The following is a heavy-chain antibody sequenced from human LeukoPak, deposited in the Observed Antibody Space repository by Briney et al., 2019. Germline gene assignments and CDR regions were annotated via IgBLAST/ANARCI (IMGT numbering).Heavy chain of an antibody. D-gene: IGHD3-22*01. V-gene: IGHV4-59*01. CDR2: IYYSGST. Sequence: SSETLSLTCTVSGGSISSYYWSWIRQPPGKGLEWIGYIYYSGSTNYNPSLKSRVTISVDTSKNQFSLKLSSVTAADTAVYYCARAQDFSDSSGPNYLDFWGQGILVTVSS. J-gene: IGHJ4*02. CDR3: ARAQDFSDSSGPNYLDF. CDR1: GGSISSYY.